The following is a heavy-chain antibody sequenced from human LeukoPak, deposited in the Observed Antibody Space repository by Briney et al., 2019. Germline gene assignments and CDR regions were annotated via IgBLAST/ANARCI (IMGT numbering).Heavy chain of an antibody. V-gene: IGHV3-48*03. CDR3: ARGWELRKYFGY. CDR1: GFTFSSYE. D-gene: IGHD1-26*01. J-gene: IGHJ4*02. Sequence: GGSLRLSCAASGFTFSSYEMNWVRQAPGKGLEWVSYISSSGSTIYYADSVKGRFTISRDNAKNSLYLQMNSLRAEDTAVYYCARGWELRKYFGYWGQGTLVTVSS. CDR2: ISSSGSTI.